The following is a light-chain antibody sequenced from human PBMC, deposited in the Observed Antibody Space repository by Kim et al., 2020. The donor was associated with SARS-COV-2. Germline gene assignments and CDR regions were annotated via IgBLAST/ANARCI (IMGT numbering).Light chain of an antibody. J-gene: IGKJ4*01. Sequence: EIVLTQSPGALSLSPGERVTLSCRASQSVASTYLAWYQQKPGQAPRLLIYGASSRATGIPDRFSGSGSGTDFTLSISRLEPEDFAVYYCQQYGISVTFGGGTKVDIK. CDR1: QSVASTY. CDR2: GAS. CDR3: QQYGISVT. V-gene: IGKV3-20*01.